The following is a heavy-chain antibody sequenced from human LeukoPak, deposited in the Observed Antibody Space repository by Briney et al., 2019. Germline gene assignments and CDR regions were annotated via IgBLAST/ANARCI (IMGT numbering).Heavy chain of an antibody. CDR2: INHSGST. Sequence: SETLSLTCAVYGGSFSGYYWSWIRQPPGKGLEWIGEINHSGSTNYNPSLKSRVTISVDTSKNQFSLKLSSVTAADTAVYYCARVRIAARKSWFDPWGQGTLVTVSS. CDR3: ARVRIAARKSWFDP. D-gene: IGHD6-6*01. J-gene: IGHJ5*02. CDR1: GGSFSGYY. V-gene: IGHV4-34*01.